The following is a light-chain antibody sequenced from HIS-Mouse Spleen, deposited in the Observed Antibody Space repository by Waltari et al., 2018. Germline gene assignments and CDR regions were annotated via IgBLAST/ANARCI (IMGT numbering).Light chain of an antibody. V-gene: IGKV4-1*01. CDR2: WAS. CDR1: QSVLYSSNNKNY. J-gene: IGKJ2*01. CDR3: QQYYSIMYT. Sequence: DIVMTQSPDSLAVSLGERATINCKSSQSVLYSSNNKNYLAWYQQKPGQPLKLLIYWASTRESGVPDRFSGSGSGTDFTLTISSLQAEDVAVYYCQQYYSIMYTFGQGTKLEIK.